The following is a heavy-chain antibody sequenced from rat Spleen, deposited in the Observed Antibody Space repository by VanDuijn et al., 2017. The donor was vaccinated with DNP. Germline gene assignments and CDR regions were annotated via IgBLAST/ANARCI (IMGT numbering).Heavy chain of an antibody. CDR1: RFTFNNYW. CDR2: IRSSGGNT. CDR3: AIYCYSGDNWFAY. J-gene: IGHJ3*01. V-gene: IGHV5-31*01. D-gene: IGHD1-1*01. Sequence: EVQLVESGGDLVQPGRSLKLSCVVSRFTFNNYWMTWIRQVPGKGLEWVASIRSSGGNTYYPDSVKGRFTISRDVAKNTLSLQMYSLRSEDTATYYCAIYCYSGDNWFAYWGQGTLVSVSS.